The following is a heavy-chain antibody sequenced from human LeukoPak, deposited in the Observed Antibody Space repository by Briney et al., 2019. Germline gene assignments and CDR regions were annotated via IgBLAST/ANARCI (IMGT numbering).Heavy chain of an antibody. D-gene: IGHD3-10*01. CDR1: GFTFSSYA. CDR3: ARDPLFGESPFDY. Sequence: GGSLRLSCAASGFTFSSYAMHWVRQAPGKGLEWVAVISYDGSNKYYADSVKGRFTISRDNSKNTLYLQMNSLRAEDTAVYYCARDPLFGESPFDYRGQGTLVTVSS. V-gene: IGHV3-30-3*01. J-gene: IGHJ4*02. CDR2: ISYDGSNK.